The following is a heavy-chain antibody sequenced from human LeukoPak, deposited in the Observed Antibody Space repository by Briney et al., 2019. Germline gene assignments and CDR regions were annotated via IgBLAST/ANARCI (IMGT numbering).Heavy chain of an antibody. Sequence: SVKVSCKASGYTFTSYGISWVRQAPGQGLEWMGWISAYNGNTNYAQKLQGRVTMTTDTSTSTAYMELRSLRSDDTAVYYCARDQSPLLWFGEFESWFDPWGQGTLVTVSS. J-gene: IGHJ5*02. D-gene: IGHD3-10*01. CDR2: ISAYNGNT. CDR3: ARDQSPLLWFGEFESWFDP. V-gene: IGHV1-18*01. CDR1: GYTFTSYG.